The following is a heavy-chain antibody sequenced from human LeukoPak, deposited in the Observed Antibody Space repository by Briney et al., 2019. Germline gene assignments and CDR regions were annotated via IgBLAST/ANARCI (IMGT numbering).Heavy chain of an antibody. CDR1: GGSISSGSYY. CDR2: IYTSGST. D-gene: IGHD3-10*01. CDR3: ARERARITMVRGVLNWFDP. J-gene: IGHJ5*02. V-gene: IGHV4-61*02. Sequence: SETLSLTCTVSGGSISSGSYYWSWIRQPAGKGLEWIGRIYTSGSTNYNPSLKSRVTISVDTSKNQFSLKLGSVTAADTAVYYCARERARITMVRGVLNWFDPWGQGTLVTVSS.